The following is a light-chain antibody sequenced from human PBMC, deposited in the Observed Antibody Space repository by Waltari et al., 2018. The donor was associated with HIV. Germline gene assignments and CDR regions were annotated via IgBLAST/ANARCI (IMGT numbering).Light chain of an antibody. CDR2: RND. J-gene: IGLJ2*01. CDR1: SIGNKD. CDR3: QVWDSSAVV. Sequence: SYDLNQPLSVSVALGQTATVICGGNSIGNKDVHWYQQKPGQAPVLVIDRNDNRPSGIPERFSGSNSGNTATLTISRAQVGDEADYFCQVWDSSAVVFGGGTKLTVL. V-gene: IGLV3-9*01.